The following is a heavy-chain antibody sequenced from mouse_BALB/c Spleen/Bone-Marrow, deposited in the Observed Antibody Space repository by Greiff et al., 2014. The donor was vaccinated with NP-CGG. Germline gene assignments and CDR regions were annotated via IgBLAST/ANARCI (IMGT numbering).Heavy chain of an antibody. Sequence: VQHQQTLAELVKPWASVKFSFPSSGFNIKDTYMHWVKQRPEKGLEWIGRIDPANGNTKYDPKFQGKATITADKPSKQAYLNLSSLTSEDTAVYYCAIYYYGSSYFDYWGQGTTLTVSS. D-gene: IGHD1-1*01. J-gene: IGHJ2*01. CDR3: AIYYYGSSYFDY. CDR2: IDPANGNT. V-gene: IGHV14-3*02. CDR1: GFNIKDTY.